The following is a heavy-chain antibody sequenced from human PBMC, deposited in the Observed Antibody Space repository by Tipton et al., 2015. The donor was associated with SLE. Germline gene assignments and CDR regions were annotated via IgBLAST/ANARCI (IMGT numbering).Heavy chain of an antibody. CDR3: AREGQESSGFLYYMDV. D-gene: IGHD3-22*01. V-gene: IGHV4-34*01. Sequence: TLSLTCAVYGGSFSGYYWTWIRQPPGKGLEWIGEINHSGTTNSNPSLKSRVTISVDTSKNQFSLKLTSVTAADTAVYYCAREGQESSGFLYYMDVWGKGTTVTVSS. CDR1: GGSFSGYY. J-gene: IGHJ6*03. CDR2: INHSGTT.